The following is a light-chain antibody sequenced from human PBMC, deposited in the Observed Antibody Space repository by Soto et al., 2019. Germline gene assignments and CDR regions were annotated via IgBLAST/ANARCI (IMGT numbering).Light chain of an antibody. CDR1: SSSIGSNT. V-gene: IGLV1-44*01. CDR2: GYN. J-gene: IGLJ3*02. Sequence: QSVLTQPTSASGTPGQRVTISCSGSSSSIGSNTVNWYQQLPGTAPKLLIYGYNQRPSGVPDRFSGSKSGTSASLAISGLQSEDEADYICAAWDDSFHGPVFGGGTKLTVL. CDR3: AAWDDSFHGPV.